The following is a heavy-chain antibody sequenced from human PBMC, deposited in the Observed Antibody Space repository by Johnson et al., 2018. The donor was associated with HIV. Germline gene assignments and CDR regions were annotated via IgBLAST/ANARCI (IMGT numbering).Heavy chain of an antibody. J-gene: IGHJ3*02. CDR2: IRYDGSNK. Sequence: QVQLVESGGGVVQPGGSLRLSCAASGFTFSSYGMHWVRQAPGKGLEWVAFIRYDGSNKYYADSVKGRFTISRDNSKNTLYLQMNRLRAEETAVYYCAKDSSVLLCFDIWGQGTMVTVSS. CDR1: GFTFSSYG. CDR3: AKDSSVLLCFDI. V-gene: IGHV3-30*02. D-gene: IGHD3-10*01.